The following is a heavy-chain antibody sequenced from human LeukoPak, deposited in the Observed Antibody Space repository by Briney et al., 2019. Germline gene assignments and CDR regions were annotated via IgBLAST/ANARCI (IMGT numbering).Heavy chain of an antibody. CDR1: GASVTATNYA. CDR2: VSYNDIT. D-gene: IGHD1-26*01. CDR3: ARNLRGRPSYF. J-gene: IGHJ4*02. V-gene: IGHV4-39*01. Sequence: SETLSLTCTVSGASVTATNYAWACIRQPPGKGREWLWTVSYNDITYYNPSLFGRVALSRGPSKTRFSLDLTSVTIEDTAVYFCARNLRGRPSYFWGRGILVTVTS.